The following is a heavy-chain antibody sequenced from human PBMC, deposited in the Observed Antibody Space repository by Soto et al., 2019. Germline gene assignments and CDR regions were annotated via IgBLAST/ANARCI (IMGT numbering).Heavy chain of an antibody. D-gene: IGHD6-13*01. Sequence: SGGSLRLSCAASGFTFSSYAMHWVRQAPGKGLEWVAVISYDGSNKYYADSVKGRFTISRDNSKNTLYLQMNSLRAEDTAVYYCARAGGSSWYEYYYYGMDVWGQGTTVTVSS. V-gene: IGHV3-30-3*01. J-gene: IGHJ6*02. CDR2: ISYDGSNK. CDR3: ARAGGSSWYEYYYYGMDV. CDR1: GFTFSSYA.